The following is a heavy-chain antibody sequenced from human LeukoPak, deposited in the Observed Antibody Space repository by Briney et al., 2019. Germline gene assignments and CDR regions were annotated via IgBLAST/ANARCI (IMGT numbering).Heavy chain of an antibody. Sequence: PGGSLRLSCAASGFTFSSYDMHWVRQATGKSLEWVSAIGVAGDTYYPGSVKGRFTISRENAKNSLYLQMNSLRAGDTDVYYCARGGGSSGYPIDYWGQGTLVTVSS. D-gene: IGHD3-22*01. CDR3: ARGGGSSGYPIDY. J-gene: IGHJ4*02. CDR1: GFTFSSYD. CDR2: IGVAGDT. V-gene: IGHV3-13*01.